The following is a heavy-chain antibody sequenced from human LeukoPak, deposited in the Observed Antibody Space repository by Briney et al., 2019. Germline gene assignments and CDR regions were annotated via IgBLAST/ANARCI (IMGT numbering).Heavy chain of an antibody. J-gene: IGHJ5*02. V-gene: IGHV1-18*01. CDR3: ARSKVVVPAAA. CDR1: GYTFTSYG. D-gene: IGHD2-2*01. Sequence: ASVKLSCTASGYTFTSYGISWVRQAPGQGLEWMGWISAYNGNTNYAQKLQGRVTMTTDTSTSTAYMELRSLRSDDTAVYYCARSKVVVPAAAWGQGTLVTVSS. CDR2: ISAYNGNT.